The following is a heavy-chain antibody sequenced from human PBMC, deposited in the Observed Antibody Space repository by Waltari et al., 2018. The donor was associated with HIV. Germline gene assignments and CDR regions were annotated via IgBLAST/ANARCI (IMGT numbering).Heavy chain of an antibody. CDR3: ARTYYYDSSGYYGYFQH. CDR2: INPSGGST. J-gene: IGHJ1*01. D-gene: IGHD3-22*01. V-gene: IGHV1-46*01. Sequence: QVQLVQSGAEVKKPGASVKVSCKASGYTFTSYYIHWVRTAPEQGLEWMGIINPSGGSTSYAQKFQGRVTMTRDTSTSTVYMELSSLRSEDTAVYYCARTYYYDSSGYYGYFQHWGQGTLVTVSS. CDR1: GYTFTSYY.